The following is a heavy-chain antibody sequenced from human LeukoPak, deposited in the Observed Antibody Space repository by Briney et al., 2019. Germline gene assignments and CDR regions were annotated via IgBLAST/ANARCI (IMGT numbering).Heavy chain of an antibody. J-gene: IGHJ6*02. CDR1: GYTFTSYA. D-gene: IGHD3-22*01. CDR2: INTNTGNP. V-gene: IGHV7-4-1*02. Sequence: ASVTVSCKASGYTFTSYAMNWVRQAPGQGLEWMGWINTNTGNPTYAQGFTGRFVFSLDTSVSTAYLQISSLKAEDTAVYYCARDEKRGYYDSSGYYPYYYYGMDVWGQGTTVTVSS. CDR3: ARDEKRGYYDSSGYYPYYYYGMDV.